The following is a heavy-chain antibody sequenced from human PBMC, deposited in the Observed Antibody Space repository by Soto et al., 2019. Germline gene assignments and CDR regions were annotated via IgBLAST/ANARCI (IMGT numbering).Heavy chain of an antibody. Sequence: EVQLVESGGGLVQPGRSLRLACAASGFTFDQYTMHWVRQAPGKGLEWVSSITWHSGTIGYADSVKGRFTISRDNAKNSLYLQLNSLRGEDTALYDCVKEMITFGDFNYYYMDVWGNGTTVTVSS. D-gene: IGHD3-16*01. CDR1: GFTFDQYT. J-gene: IGHJ6*03. V-gene: IGHV3-9*01. CDR3: VKEMITFGDFNYYYMDV. CDR2: ITWHSGTI.